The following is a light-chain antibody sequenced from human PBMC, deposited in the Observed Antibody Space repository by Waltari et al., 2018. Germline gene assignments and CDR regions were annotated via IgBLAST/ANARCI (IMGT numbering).Light chain of an antibody. Sequence: EIVLTQSPGTLSLSPGERATLSCRASQSVDSNYLAWHQQKPAQAPRLLIYGASNRPTGIPDRCSGSGSGTYFTLTSDSLEPEDFAVYYCQQYGTAPWTFGQGTKMEIK. CDR3: QQYGTAPWT. V-gene: IGKV3-20*01. CDR2: GAS. CDR1: QSVDSNY. J-gene: IGKJ1*01.